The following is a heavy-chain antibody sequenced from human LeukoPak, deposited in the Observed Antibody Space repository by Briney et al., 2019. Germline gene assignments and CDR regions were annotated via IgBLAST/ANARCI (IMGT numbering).Heavy chain of an antibody. D-gene: IGHD3-10*01. CDR3: AIKAKGDY. V-gene: IGHV3-23*01. Sequence: GGSLRLSCAASGFTFSTYAMSWVRQAPGKGLEWVSTINNSGGSTYYADSVKGRFTISRDNSKNTLYLQMNSLRAEDTAVYNSAIKAKGDYWGQGTLVTVSS. J-gene: IGHJ4*02. CDR1: GFTFSTYA. CDR2: INNSGGST.